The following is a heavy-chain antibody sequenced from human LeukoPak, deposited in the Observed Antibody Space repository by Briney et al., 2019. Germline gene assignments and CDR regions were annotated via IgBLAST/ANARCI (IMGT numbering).Heavy chain of an antibody. V-gene: IGHV4-30-4*01. CDR2: IYTSEST. CDR3: ARHIGDKDCSGGSCYYYYYYMDV. CDR1: GGSISSGDYY. D-gene: IGHD2-15*01. Sequence: SETLSLTCTVSGGSISSGDYYWSWIRQPPGKGLEWIGYIYTSESTNYNPSLKSRVTISVDTSKNQFSLKLSSVTAADTAVYYCARHIGDKDCSGGSCYYYYYYMDVWGKGTTVTVSS. J-gene: IGHJ6*03.